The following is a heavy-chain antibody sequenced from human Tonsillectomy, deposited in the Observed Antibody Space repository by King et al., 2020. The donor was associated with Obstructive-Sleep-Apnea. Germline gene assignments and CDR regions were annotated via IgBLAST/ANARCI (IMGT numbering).Heavy chain of an antibody. CDR1: GFTFSSYA. CDR2: ISVSGGST. CDR3: AKCTGVGSGSYYIN. D-gene: IGHD3-10*01. Sequence: VQLVESGGGLVQPGGSLKLSCAASGFTFSSYAMSWVRQAPGKGLEWVSAISVSGGSTYYADSVKGRFTISRDNSKNMMYLQMNSLRAEDTAVYYCAKCTGVGSGSYYINWGQGTLVTVSS. J-gene: IGHJ4*02. V-gene: IGHV3-23*04.